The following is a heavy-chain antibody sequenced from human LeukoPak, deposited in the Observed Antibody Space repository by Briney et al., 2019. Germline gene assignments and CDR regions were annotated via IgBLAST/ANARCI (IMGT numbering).Heavy chain of an antibody. CDR3: AKDLAGSSRYFDY. CDR2: IRYDGSNK. D-gene: IGHD6-6*01. V-gene: IGHV3-30*02. CDR1: GFTFSSYG. Sequence: GGSLRLSCLASGFTFSSYGMHWVRQAPGRGLEWVAFIRYDGSNKYYADSVKGRFTISRDNSKNTLYLQMNSLRAEDTAVYYCAKDLAGSSRYFDYWGQGTLVTVSS. J-gene: IGHJ4*02.